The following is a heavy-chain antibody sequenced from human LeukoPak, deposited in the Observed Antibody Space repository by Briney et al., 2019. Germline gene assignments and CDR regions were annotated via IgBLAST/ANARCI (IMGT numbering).Heavy chain of an antibody. CDR2: VDHTGST. CDR3: ARGRVSSSTWYSTYYYFFYMDF. V-gene: IGHV4-59*01. J-gene: IGHJ6*03. Sequence: ASETLSLTCTVSDDSITMYYWTWIRQPPGKGPEWIGYVDHTGSTKFNPSLNGRVSISRDTSNNFFSLRLRSVTAADTAVYFCARGRVSSSTWYSTYYYFFYMDFWGKGTTVTVSS. CDR1: DDSITMYY. D-gene: IGHD4-11*01.